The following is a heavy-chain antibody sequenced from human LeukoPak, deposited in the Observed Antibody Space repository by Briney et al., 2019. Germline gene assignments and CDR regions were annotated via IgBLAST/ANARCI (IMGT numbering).Heavy chain of an antibody. CDR3: ARDSVVVPPH. Sequence: SETLSLTCTVSGGSISSSSYYWGWIRQPPGKGLEWIGSIYYSGSTYYNPSLKSRVTISVDTSKNQFSLKLSSVTAADTAVYYCARDSVVVPPHWGQGTLVTVSS. CDR1: GGSISSSSYY. CDR2: IYYSGST. V-gene: IGHV4-39*07. J-gene: IGHJ4*02. D-gene: IGHD2-2*01.